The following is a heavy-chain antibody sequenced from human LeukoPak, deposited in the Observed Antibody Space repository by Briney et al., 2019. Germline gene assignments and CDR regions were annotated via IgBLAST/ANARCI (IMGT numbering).Heavy chain of an antibody. J-gene: IGHJ5*02. CDR2: ISAYNGNT. CDR3: ARDREDIVVAPAAMTHLTTNWFDP. V-gene: IGHV1-18*01. CDR1: GYTFTSYG. D-gene: IGHD2-2*01. Sequence: GASVKVSCKASGYTFTSYGISWVRQAPGQGLEWMGWISAYNGNTNYAQKLQGRVTMTTDTSTGTAYMELRSLRSDDTAVYYCARDREDIVVAPAAMTHLTTNWFDPWGQGTLVTVSS.